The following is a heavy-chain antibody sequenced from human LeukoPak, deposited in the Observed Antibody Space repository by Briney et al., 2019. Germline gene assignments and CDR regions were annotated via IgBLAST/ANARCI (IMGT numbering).Heavy chain of an antibody. V-gene: IGHV4-4*02. D-gene: IGHD6-13*01. J-gene: IGHJ4*02. Sequence: PSETLSLTCAVSGGSISSSNWWSWVRQPPGKGLEWIGYIYYSGSTNYNPSLKSRVTISIDTSKNQFSLKVSSVTAADTAVYYCARAAQQLVNYFDFWGQGTLVTVSS. CDR2: IYYSGST. CDR1: GGSISSSNW. CDR3: ARAAQQLVNYFDF.